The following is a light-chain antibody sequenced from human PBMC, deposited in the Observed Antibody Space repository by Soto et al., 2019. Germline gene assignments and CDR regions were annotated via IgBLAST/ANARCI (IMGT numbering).Light chain of an antibody. Sequence: DIVMTQSPDSLAVSLGERATINCKSSQSILYSPNNKNYLAWYQQKPGQPPKLLIYWASTRESGVPDRFSGSGSETDFTLTISSLQAEDVAVYYCQQYYDVPQNFGQGTMVEIK. CDR1: QSILYSPNNKNY. V-gene: IGKV4-1*01. CDR3: QQYYDVPQN. CDR2: WAS. J-gene: IGKJ1*01.